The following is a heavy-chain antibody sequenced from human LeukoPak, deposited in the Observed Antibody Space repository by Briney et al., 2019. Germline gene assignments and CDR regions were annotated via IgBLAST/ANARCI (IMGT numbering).Heavy chain of an antibody. D-gene: IGHD2-21*02. CDR3: ERWDCGGDCGGYYYGMDV. J-gene: IGHJ6*02. CDR1: GGTFSSYA. V-gene: IGHV1-69*13. Sequence: GASVKVSCKASGGTFSSYAISWVRQAPGQGLEWMGGIIPIFGTANYAQKFQGRVTITADESTSTAYMELSSLRSEDTAVYYCERWDCGGDCGGYYYGMDVWGQGTTVTVSS. CDR2: IIPIFGTA.